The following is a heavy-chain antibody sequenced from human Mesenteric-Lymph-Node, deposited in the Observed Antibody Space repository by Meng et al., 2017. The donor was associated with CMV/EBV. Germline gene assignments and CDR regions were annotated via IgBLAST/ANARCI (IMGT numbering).Heavy chain of an antibody. D-gene: IGHD6-13*01. CDR3: AKPPRDYNSNWYTYSFAY. CDR1: GFTLSSYE. Sequence: GESLKISCSASGFTLSSYEMNWVRQAPGKGLEWVSGISTSGDKTNYADSVKGRFSISRDNSRDTLYLQMNSLRAEDTAVYYCAKPPRDYNSNWYTYSFAYWGQGTLVTVSS. J-gene: IGHJ4*02. V-gene: IGHV3-23*01. CDR2: ISTSGDKT.